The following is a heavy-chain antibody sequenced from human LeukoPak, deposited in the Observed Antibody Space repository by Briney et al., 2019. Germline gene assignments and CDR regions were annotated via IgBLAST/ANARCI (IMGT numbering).Heavy chain of an antibody. CDR1: GGSISSSSYY. CDR3: AREGLWFGGGGHFDY. CDR2: IYYSGST. Sequence: SETLSLTCTVSGGSISSSSYYWGWIRQPPGKGLEWIGYIYYSGSTNYNPSLKSRVTISVDTSKNQFSLKLSSVTAADTAVYYWAREGLWFGGGGHFDYWGQGTLVTVSS. V-gene: IGHV4-61*01. J-gene: IGHJ4*02. D-gene: IGHD3-10*01.